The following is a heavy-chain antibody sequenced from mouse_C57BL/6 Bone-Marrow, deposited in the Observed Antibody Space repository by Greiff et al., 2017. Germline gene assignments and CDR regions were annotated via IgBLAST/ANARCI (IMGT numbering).Heavy chain of an antibody. CDR3: ARANYDYDDFDY. J-gene: IGHJ2*01. Sequence: EVQLVESEGGLVQPGSSMKLSCTASGFTFSDYYMAWVRQVPEKGLEWVANINYDGSSTYYLDSLKSRFIISRDNAKNILYLQMSSLKSEDTATYYCARANYDYDDFDYWGQGTTLTVSS. CDR1: GFTFSDYY. CDR2: INYDGSST. V-gene: IGHV5-16*01. D-gene: IGHD2-4*01.